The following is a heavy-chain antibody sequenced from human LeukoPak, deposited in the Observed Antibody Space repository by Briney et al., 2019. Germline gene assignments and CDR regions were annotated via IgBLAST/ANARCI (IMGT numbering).Heavy chain of an antibody. Sequence: GGSLRLSCAASGFTYSNYAMTWVRQAPGKGLEWVSGISSGGGTTYYADSVKGRFIISGDNSKNTLYLQMDSLRAEDTAVYYCTKAGIAVPATPDYWGQGTLVTVSS. CDR1: GFTYSNYA. V-gene: IGHV3-23*01. J-gene: IGHJ4*02. CDR3: TKAGIAVPATPDY. D-gene: IGHD6-19*01. CDR2: ISSGGGTT.